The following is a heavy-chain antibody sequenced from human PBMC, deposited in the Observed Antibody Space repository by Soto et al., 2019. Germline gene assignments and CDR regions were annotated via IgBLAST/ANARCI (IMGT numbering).Heavy chain of an antibody. D-gene: IGHD2-15*01. V-gene: IGHV4-34*01. Sequence: QVQLQQWGGGLLKPSETLSLTCGVYGGSFSGYAWTWIRQPPGKGLEWIGEINHSGSTNYNPSLKSRVTISVDTSKNQFSLKLSSVTAADTAVYYCALGWSGRTNYGMDVWGQGTTVTVSS. CDR1: GGSFSGYA. CDR3: ALGWSGRTNYGMDV. CDR2: INHSGST. J-gene: IGHJ6*02.